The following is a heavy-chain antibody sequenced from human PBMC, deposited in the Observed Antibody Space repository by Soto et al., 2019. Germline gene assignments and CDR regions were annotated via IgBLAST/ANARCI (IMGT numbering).Heavy chain of an antibody. CDR2: IIPIPGTA. J-gene: IGHJ6*02. D-gene: IGHD2-2*01. CDR1: GGTFGSYA. V-gene: IGHV1-69*01. Sequence: QVQLVQSGAEVKKPGSSVKVSCKASGGTFGSYAISWVRQAPGQGLEWMGGIIPIPGTANYAQKFQGRVTIAADESTSTAYMELSSLRSEDTAVYYCARSQGSSTSLDIYYYYYYGMDVWGQGTTVTGSS. CDR3: ARSQGSSTSLDIYYYYYYGMDV.